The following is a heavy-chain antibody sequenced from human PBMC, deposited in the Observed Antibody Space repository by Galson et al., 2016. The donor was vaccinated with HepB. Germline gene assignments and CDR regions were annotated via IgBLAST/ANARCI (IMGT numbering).Heavy chain of an antibody. CDR3: VIMIRGITVGPFDY. V-gene: IGHV3-23*01. Sequence: SLRLSCAGSGFTFSNYGMSWVRQAPGQGLEWVSVISADSGAIYYADAVKGRFSISRDNSMSTLFLQMNSLRAEDTAIYYCVIMIRGITVGPFDYWGQGALVTVSS. CDR1: GFTFSNYG. CDR2: ISADSGAI. J-gene: IGHJ4*02. D-gene: IGHD3-10*01.